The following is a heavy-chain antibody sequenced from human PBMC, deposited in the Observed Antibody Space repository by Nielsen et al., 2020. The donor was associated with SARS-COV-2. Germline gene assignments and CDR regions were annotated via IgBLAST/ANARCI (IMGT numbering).Heavy chain of an antibody. CDR3: ARDSSGWYALTTYYYYGMDV. CDR2: ISSSGSTI. D-gene: IGHD6-19*01. J-gene: IGHJ6*02. CDR1: GFTFSDYY. V-gene: IGHV3-11*04. Sequence: GGSLRLSCAASGFTFSDYYMSWIRQAPGKGLEWVSYISSSGSTIYYADSVKGRFTISRDNAKNSLYLQMNSLRAEDTAVYYCARDSSGWYALTTYYYYGMDVWGQGTTVTVSS.